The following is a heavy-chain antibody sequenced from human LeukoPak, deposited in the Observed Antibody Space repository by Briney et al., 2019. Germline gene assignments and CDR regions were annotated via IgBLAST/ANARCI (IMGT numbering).Heavy chain of an antibody. J-gene: IGHJ4*02. Sequence: ASVKVSCKASGYTFTSYGISWVRQAPGQGLEWMGWINPNSGGTNYAQKFQGRVTMTRDTSISTAYMELSRLRSDDTAVYYCARDFEDYYYDSSGYYYNFDYWGQGTLVTVSS. D-gene: IGHD3-22*01. V-gene: IGHV1-2*02. CDR3: ARDFEDYYYDSSGYYYNFDY. CDR1: GYTFTSYG. CDR2: INPNSGGT.